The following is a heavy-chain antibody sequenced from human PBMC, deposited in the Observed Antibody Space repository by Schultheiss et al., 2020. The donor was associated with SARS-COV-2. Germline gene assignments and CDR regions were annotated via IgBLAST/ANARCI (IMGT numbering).Heavy chain of an antibody. CDR3: ATGITGTTAVDY. V-gene: IGHV4-61*08. Sequence: SETLSLTCAVYGGSTRSGGHSWSWVRQPPGKGLEWIGYIYYSGSTNYNPSLKSRVTISVDTSKNQFSLKLSSVTAADTAVYYCATGITGTTAVDYWGQGTLVTVSS. CDR2: IYYSGST. J-gene: IGHJ4*02. CDR1: GGSTRSGGHS. D-gene: IGHD1-20*01.